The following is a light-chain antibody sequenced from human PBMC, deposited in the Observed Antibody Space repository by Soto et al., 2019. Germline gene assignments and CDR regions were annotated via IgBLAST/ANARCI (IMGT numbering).Light chain of an antibody. CDR1: RSLVASDGNAY. J-gene: IGKJ5*01. CDR3: MQATQLRT. V-gene: IGKV2-24*01. CDR2: KVS. Sequence: EIVLTQTPLLSPVTLGQPASISCRSSRSLVASDGNAYLTWLHQRPGQPPRPLIYKVSQRLSGVPDRFSGRGAGTDFTRHISRVEAEDVGTYFCMQATQLRTFGQGTRLEIK.